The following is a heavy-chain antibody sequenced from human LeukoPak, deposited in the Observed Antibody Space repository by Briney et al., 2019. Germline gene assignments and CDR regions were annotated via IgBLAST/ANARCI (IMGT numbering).Heavy chain of an antibody. CDR3: ARGYYDSSGYKTNDY. CDR1: GGSISSGGYY. V-gene: IGHV4-31*03. J-gene: IGHJ4*02. Sequence: SEALSLTCTVSGGSISSGGYYWSWIRQHPGKGLEWIGYIYYSGSTYYNPSLKSRVTISVDTSKNQFSLKLSSVTAADTAVYYCARGYYDSSGYKTNDYWGQGTLVTVSS. D-gene: IGHD3-22*01. CDR2: IYYSGST.